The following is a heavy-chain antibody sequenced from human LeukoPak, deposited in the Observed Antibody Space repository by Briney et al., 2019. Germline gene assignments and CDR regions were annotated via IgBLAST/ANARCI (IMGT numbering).Heavy chain of an antibody. J-gene: IGHJ4*02. D-gene: IGHD6-13*01. V-gene: IGHV4-30-4*01. CDR3: AREVGAAAGTRDYFDY. CDR2: IYYSGST. Sequence: PSETLSLTCTVSGGSISSGDYYWSWIRQPPGKALEGIGYIYYSGSTYYNPSLKSRVTISVDTSKNQFSLKLSSVTAADTAVYYCAREVGAAAGTRDYFDYWGQGTLVTVSS. CDR1: GGSISSGDYY.